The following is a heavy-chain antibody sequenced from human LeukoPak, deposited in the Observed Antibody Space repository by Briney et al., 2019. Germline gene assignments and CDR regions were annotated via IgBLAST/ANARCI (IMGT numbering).Heavy chain of an antibody. CDR1: GFTFSNFY. D-gene: IGHD3-9*01. V-gene: IGHV3-11*03. CDR2: ISSASTYT. J-gene: IGHJ3*02. CDR3: AKFLTGQSDAFDI. Sequence: PGGSLRLSCAASGFTFSNFYMSWIRQAPGKGLEWVSFISSASTYTNFSDSVKGRFTVYIDNANNSLFLQMNSLRAEDTDVYYCAKFLTGQSDAFDIWGQGTMVTVSA.